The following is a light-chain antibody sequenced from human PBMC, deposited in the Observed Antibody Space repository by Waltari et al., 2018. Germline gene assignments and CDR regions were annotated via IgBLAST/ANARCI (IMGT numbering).Light chain of an antibody. CDR2: EVN. Sequence: QSALTQPPSASGSPGQSVTISCTGTRSDVGGYNYVSWYQQHPGKAPKLMIYEVNNRPSGVPDRFSGSKSGNTASLTVSGLQAEDEADYYCSSYAGSNNYVLFGGGTKLTVL. V-gene: IGLV2-8*01. J-gene: IGLJ2*01. CDR3: SSYAGSNNYVL. CDR1: RSDVGGYNY.